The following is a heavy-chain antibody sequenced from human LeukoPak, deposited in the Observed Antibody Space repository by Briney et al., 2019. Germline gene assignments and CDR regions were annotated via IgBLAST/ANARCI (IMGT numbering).Heavy chain of an antibody. CDR2: ISWNSGSI. V-gene: IGHV3-9*01. CDR1: GFTFDDYA. CDR3: AKAYSSSWYGAFDY. D-gene: IGHD6-13*01. J-gene: IGHJ4*02. Sequence: GRSLRLSCAASGFTFDDYAMHWVRQAPGKGLGWVSGISWNSGSIGYADSVKGRFTISRDNAKNSLYLQMNSLRAEDTALYYCAKAYSSSWYGAFDYWGQGTLVTVSS.